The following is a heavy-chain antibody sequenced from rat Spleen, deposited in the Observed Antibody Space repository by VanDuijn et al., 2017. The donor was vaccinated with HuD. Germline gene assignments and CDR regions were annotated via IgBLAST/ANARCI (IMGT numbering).Heavy chain of an antibody. CDR1: GFTFSDYY. CDR3: ARRDGGYSDY. J-gene: IGHJ2*01. V-gene: IGHV5S23*01. D-gene: IGHD1-11*01. Sequence: EVRLVESGGGLVQPGRSLKLSCAASGFTFSDYYMAWVRQAPTKGLEWVASITNTGGSNTYYPDSVKGRFTISRDNAKSTLSLQMNSLRSEDTATYYCARRDGGYSDYWGQGVMVTVSS. CDR2: ITNTGGSNT.